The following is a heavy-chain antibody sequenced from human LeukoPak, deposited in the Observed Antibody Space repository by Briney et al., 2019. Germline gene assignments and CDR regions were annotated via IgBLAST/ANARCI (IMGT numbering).Heavy chain of an antibody. J-gene: IGHJ2*01. CDR1: GFTVNTNY. D-gene: IGHD3-9*01. V-gene: IGHV3-53*01. CDR3: ASTRTPPYDDILTGPSFDL. Sequence: GGSLRLSCAAFGFTVNTNYMTWVRQAPGKGLEWVSEIYSDGTTYYTASVKGRFTISRDNFKNTIYLQMNSPRAEDTAVYYCASTRTPPYDDILTGPSFDLWGRGTLVTVSS. CDR2: IYSDGTT.